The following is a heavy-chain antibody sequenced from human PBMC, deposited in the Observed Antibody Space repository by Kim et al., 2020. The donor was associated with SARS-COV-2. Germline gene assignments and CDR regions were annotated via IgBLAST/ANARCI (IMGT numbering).Heavy chain of an antibody. V-gene: IGHV3-66*01. D-gene: IGHD6-19*01. J-gene: IGHJ4*02. Sequence: DSVKDRFTIYRDNSENALCLQRNSLRAEDTAVYYCAREVGSGGYGGTYFDYWGQGTLVTVSS. CDR3: AREVGSGGYGGTYFDY.